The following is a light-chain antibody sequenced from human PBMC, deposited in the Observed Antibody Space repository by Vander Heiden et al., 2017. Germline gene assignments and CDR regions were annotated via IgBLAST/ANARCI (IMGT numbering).Light chain of an antibody. CDR3: QSYDSSTVV. CDR1: SGSIASNS. V-gene: IGLV6-57*02. Sequence: NFMLTQPHSVSESPGKTVTISCTGSSGSIASNSVQWYQQRPGSAPTTVIYEDNQRPSGVPDRFSGSIDSSSNSASLTISGLKTEDEADYYCQSYDSSTVVFGGGTKLTVL. J-gene: IGLJ2*01. CDR2: EDN.